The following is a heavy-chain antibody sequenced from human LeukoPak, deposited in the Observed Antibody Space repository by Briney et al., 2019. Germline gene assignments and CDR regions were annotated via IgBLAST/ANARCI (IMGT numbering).Heavy chain of an antibody. CDR1: RDSVSSNSAA. CDR3: ARDGGSGTYYFDY. CDR2: TYYRSKWYK. Sequence: SQTLSLTCAISRDSVSSNSAAWNWIRQSPSRGLEWLGRTYYRSKWYKEYAVSVKSRITINADTSKNQFSLQLNSVTPEDTAVYYCARDGGSGTYYFDYWGQGTLVTVSS. J-gene: IGHJ4*02. V-gene: IGHV6-1*01. D-gene: IGHD3-10*01.